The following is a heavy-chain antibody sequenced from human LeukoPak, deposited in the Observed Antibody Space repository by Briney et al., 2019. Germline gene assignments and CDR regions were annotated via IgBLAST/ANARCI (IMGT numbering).Heavy chain of an antibody. CDR3: ARHGLGVVWLDP. Sequence: SETLSLTCTVSGGSTSSYYWNWIRQPPGKGLEWIGNIYYSGSTNYNPSLKSRVTISVDTSKNQFSLKLSSVTAADTAVYYCARHGLGVVWLDPWGQGTLVTVSS. D-gene: IGHD3/OR15-3a*01. CDR2: IYYSGST. J-gene: IGHJ5*02. V-gene: IGHV4-59*08. CDR1: GGSTSSYY.